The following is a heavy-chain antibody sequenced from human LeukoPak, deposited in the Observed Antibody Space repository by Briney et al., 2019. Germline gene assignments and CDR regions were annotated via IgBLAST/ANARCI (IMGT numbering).Heavy chain of an antibody. CDR3: AKALIGYYYDSSGLDFDY. CDR1: GFTFSSYG. V-gene: IGHV3-33*06. D-gene: IGHD3-22*01. J-gene: IGHJ4*02. CDR2: IWYDGSNK. Sequence: PGRSLRLSCAASGFTFSSYGMHWVRQAPGKGLEWVAVIWYDGSNKYYADSVKGRFTISRDNSKNTLYLQMNSLRAEDTAVYYCAKALIGYYYDSSGLDFDYWGQGTLVTVSS.